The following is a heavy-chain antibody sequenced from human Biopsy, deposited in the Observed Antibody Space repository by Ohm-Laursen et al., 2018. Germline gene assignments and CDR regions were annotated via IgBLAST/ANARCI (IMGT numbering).Heavy chain of an antibody. V-gene: IGHV4-59*01. D-gene: IGHD3-3*01. Sequence: TLSLTCSVSGGSIKSYYWNWIRQSPRKGLEWIGHISGRGATNYNPSLRGRVTISVDTSKNQFSLKLSSVTAADTAVFFCARLYRLDDYWNDDPPDAFDVWGQGTMVTVSS. CDR1: GGSIKSYY. J-gene: IGHJ3*01. CDR3: ARLYRLDDYWNDDPPDAFDV. CDR2: ISGRGAT.